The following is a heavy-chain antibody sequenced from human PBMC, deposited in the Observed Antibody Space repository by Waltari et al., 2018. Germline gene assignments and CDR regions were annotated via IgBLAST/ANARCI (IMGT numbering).Heavy chain of an antibody. CDR2: ISPFNSNT. CDR3: ATAVGGNMESDY. V-gene: IGHV1-18*04. J-gene: IGHJ4*02. Sequence: QVPLVQSGAEVKKPGASVQVSCKASVYTFSTSGISWVRQAPGQGLEWMGWISPFNSNTNYAQKFEGRVTLTTDTSTSTAYMELRSLKSDDTAVYYCATAVGGNMESDYWGQGTLVTVSS. D-gene: IGHD6-19*01. CDR1: VYTFSTSG.